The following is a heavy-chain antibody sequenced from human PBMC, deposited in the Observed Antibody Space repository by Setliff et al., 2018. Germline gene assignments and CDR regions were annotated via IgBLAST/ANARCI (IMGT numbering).Heavy chain of an antibody. J-gene: IGHJ4*02. CDR3: ARGPFLEWLLYFDY. Sequence: ASVKVSCKASGYTFTCYDINWVRQATGQGLEWMGWMNPNSGNTGYAQKFQGRVTITRNTSRSTAYMELSSLRSEDTAVYYCARGPFLEWLLYFDYWGQGTLVTVSS. D-gene: IGHD3-3*01. CDR1: GYTFTCYD. V-gene: IGHV1-8*03. CDR2: MNPNSGNT.